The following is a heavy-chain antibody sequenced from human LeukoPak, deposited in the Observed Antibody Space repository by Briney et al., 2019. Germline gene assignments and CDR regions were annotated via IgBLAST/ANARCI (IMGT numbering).Heavy chain of an antibody. J-gene: IGHJ3*02. Sequence: QTGGSLRLSCAASGFTFSDCVMHWVRQAPGKGLEWVAVIPYDGSSQYYADSVKGRFTISRDNSKNTLYLQMNSLKTEDTGVYYCTEEGRYSSGWYGGYGIWGQGTMVTVSS. CDR3: TEEGRYSSGWYGGYGI. CDR2: IPYDGSSQ. D-gene: IGHD6-19*01. V-gene: IGHV3-30-3*02. CDR1: GFTFSDCV.